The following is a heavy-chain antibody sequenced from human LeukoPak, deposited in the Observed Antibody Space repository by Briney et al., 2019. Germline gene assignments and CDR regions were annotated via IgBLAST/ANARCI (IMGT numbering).Heavy chain of an antibody. V-gene: IGHV3-20*04. CDR2: IKWDGGRT. CDR3: ARVIVDTAMVKSEYYYYYMDV. D-gene: IGHD5-18*01. J-gene: IGHJ6*03. Sequence: GGSLRLSCAASGFTFSDYYMTWVRQSPGKGLEWVSGIKWDGGRTGYADSVKGRFTISRDNAKNSLYLQMNSLRAEDTALYYCARVIVDTAMVKSEYYYYYMDVWGKGTTVTVSS. CDR1: GFTFSDYY.